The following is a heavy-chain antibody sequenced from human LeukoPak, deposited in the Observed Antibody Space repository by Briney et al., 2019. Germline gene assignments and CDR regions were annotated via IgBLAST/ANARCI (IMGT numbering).Heavy chain of an antibody. V-gene: IGHV1-8*01. Sequence: ASEKVSCKASGYTFTSYDINWVRQATGQGLEWMGWMNPNSGNTGYAQKFQGRVTMTRNTSISTAYMELSSLRSEDTAVYYCARGRSFGGVHRPRGYWFDPWGQGTLVTVSS. CDR3: ARGRSFGGVHRPRGYWFDP. CDR1: GYTFTSYD. CDR2: MNPNSGNT. J-gene: IGHJ5*02. D-gene: IGHD3-16*01.